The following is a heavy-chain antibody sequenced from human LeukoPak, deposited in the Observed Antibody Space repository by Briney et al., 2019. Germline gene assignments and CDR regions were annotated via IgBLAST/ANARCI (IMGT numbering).Heavy chain of an antibody. Sequence: ASVKVSCKASGYTFNTLPHSWVRQAPGQGLEWISWLNSYNGYTNYAPEFQDRVNLTADISTSTVYMELRSLRPDDTAVYYCARGLTKPWAADPWGQGTLVTVS. V-gene: IGHV1-18*01. CDR2: LNSYNGYT. D-gene: IGHD2-8*01. CDR1: GYTFNTLP. J-gene: IGHJ5*02. CDR3: ARGLTKPWAADP.